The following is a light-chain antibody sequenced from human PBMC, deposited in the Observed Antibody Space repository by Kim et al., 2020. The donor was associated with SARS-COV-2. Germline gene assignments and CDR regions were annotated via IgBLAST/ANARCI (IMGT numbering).Light chain of an antibody. V-gene: IGLV3-19*01. CDR3: NSRDNNDNVL. CDR2: GKN. Sequence: SSELTQDPAVSAALGQTVRITCQGDSLRTYYTTWFQQKPGQAPIVVFYGKNNRPSGIPDRFSGSSSGNTASLTITATQAGDEADYYCNSRDNNDNVLFGGGTQLTVL. J-gene: IGLJ2*01. CDR1: SLRTYY.